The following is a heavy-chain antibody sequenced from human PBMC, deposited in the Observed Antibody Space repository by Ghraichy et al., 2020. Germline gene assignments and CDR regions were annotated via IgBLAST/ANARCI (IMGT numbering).Heavy chain of an antibody. J-gene: IGHJ2*01. CDR3: AKTYSSSWSNWYFGL. Sequence: SLRLSCAASGFTFSSYAMSWVRQAPGKGLEWVSGISGSGGSTYYADSVKGRFTISRDNSKNTLYLQMNSLRAEDTAVFYCAKTYSSSWSNWYFGLWGRGTLVTVSS. D-gene: IGHD6-13*01. CDR1: GFTFSSYA. V-gene: IGHV3-23*01. CDR2: ISGSGGST.